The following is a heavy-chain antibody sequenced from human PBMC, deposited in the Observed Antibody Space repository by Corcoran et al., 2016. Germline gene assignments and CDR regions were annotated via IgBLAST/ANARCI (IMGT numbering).Heavy chain of an antibody. J-gene: IGHJ4*02. D-gene: IGHD4-17*01. Sequence: QVTLKESGPALVKPTQTLTLTCTFSGFSLSTSGMRVSWIRQPPGKALEWLARIDWDDDKFYSTSLKTRLTITKDTSKNQVVITMTNMDPVDTATYYCARIGPGDSDYWGQGTLVTVSS. CDR3: ARIGPGDSDY. CDR1: GFSLSTSGMR. V-gene: IGHV2-70*04. CDR2: IDWDDDK.